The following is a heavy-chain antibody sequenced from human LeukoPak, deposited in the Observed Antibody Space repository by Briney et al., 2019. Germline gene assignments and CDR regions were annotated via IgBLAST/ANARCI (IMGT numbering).Heavy chain of an antibody. D-gene: IGHD6-19*01. CDR3: ARGRMGSGGFNY. Sequence: GGSLRLSCAASGFTFSTDNMNWVRQAPGKGLEWVSYISSGGSTIYYADSVKGRFTISRDNAKNSLFPQMNSLRAEDSAVYYCARGRMGSGGFNYWGQGTLVTVSS. V-gene: IGHV3-48*01. CDR2: ISSGGSTI. J-gene: IGHJ4*02. CDR1: GFTFSTDN.